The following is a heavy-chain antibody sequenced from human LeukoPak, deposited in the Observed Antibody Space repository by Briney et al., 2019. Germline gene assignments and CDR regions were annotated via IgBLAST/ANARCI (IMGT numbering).Heavy chain of an antibody. V-gene: IGHV1-2*02. Sequence: GASVKVSCKASGYTFTGYYMHWVRQAPGQGLEWMGWINPNSGGTNYAQKFQGRVTMTRDTSISTAYMELSRLRSDDTAVYYCVRGPYGSGISNWFDPWGQGTQVIVSS. CDR3: VRGPYGSGISNWFDP. J-gene: IGHJ5*02. CDR1: GYTFTGYY. D-gene: IGHD3-10*01. CDR2: INPNSGGT.